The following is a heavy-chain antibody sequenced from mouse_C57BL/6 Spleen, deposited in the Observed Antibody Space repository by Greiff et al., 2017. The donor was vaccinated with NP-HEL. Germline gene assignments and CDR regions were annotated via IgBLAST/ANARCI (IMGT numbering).Heavy chain of an antibody. CDR2: IDPSDSET. J-gene: IGHJ4*01. V-gene: IGHV1-52*01. CDR1: GYTFTSYW. CDR3: ARLGDSYAMDY. D-gene: IGHD4-1*01. Sequence: QVQLQQPGAELVRPGSSVKLSCKASGYTFTSYWMHWVKQRPIQGLEWIGNIDPSDSETHYNQKFKDKATLTVDKSSSTAYMQLSSLTSEDSAVYFCARLGDSYAMDYWGQGTSVTVSS.